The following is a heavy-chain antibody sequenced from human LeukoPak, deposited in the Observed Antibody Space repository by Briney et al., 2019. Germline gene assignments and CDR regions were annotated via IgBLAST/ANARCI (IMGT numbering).Heavy chain of an antibody. V-gene: IGHV1-69*05. D-gene: IGHD3-10*01. J-gene: IGHJ4*02. CDR1: GGTFSSYA. Sequence: SVKVSCKASGGTFSSYAISWVRQAPGQGLEWMGGIIPIFGTANYAQKFQGRVTITTDESTSTDYMELSSLRSEDTAVYYCARSSNGWYGIVEYWGQGKLVTVSS. CDR2: IIPIFGTA. CDR3: ARSSNGWYGIVEY.